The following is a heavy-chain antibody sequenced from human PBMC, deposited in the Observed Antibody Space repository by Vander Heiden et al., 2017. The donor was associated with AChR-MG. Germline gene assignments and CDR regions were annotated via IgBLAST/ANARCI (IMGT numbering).Heavy chain of an antibody. CDR1: GFTLSNAW. V-gene: IGHV3-15*01. CDR2: IKSKTDGGTT. D-gene: IGHD3-22*01. CDR3: TTPGGYDSSGYDY. J-gene: IGHJ4*02. Sequence: EVQLVESGGGLVKPGGSLRLSCAASGFTLSNAWMSWVRQAPGKGLEWVGRIKSKTDGGTTDYAAPVKGRFTISRDDSKNTLYLQMNSLKTEDTAVYYCTTPGGYDSSGYDYWGQGTLVTVSS.